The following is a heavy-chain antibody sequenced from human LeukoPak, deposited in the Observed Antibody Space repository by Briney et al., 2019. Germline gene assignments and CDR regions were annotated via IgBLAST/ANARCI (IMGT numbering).Heavy chain of an antibody. V-gene: IGHV3-21*01. D-gene: IGHD3-10*01. Sequence: GGSLRLSCAASGFTFRTYWMSWVRQAPGKGLEWVSSISSSSSYIYYADSVKGRFTISRDNAKNSLYLQMNSLRAEDTAVYYCARGTYYYGSGTYVKYFDYWGQGTLVTVSS. CDR1: GFTFRTYW. J-gene: IGHJ4*02. CDR2: ISSSSSYI. CDR3: ARGTYYYGSGTYVKYFDY.